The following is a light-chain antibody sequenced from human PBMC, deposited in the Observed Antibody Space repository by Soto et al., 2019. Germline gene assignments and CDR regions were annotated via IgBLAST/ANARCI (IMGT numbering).Light chain of an antibody. CDR3: QQYNNWPPWT. CDR2: GAS. J-gene: IGKJ1*01. CDR1: QSVSSN. Sequence: EIVMTQSPATLSVCPGEGATLSCRASQSVSSNLAWYQQKPGQAPRLLIYGASTRATGIPARFSGSGSGTEFTLTISSLQSEDFAVYYCQQYNNWPPWTFGQGTKVEIK. V-gene: IGKV3-15*01.